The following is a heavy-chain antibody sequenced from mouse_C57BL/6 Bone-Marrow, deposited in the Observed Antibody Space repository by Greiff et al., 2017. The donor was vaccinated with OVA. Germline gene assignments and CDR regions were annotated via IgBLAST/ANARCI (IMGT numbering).Heavy chain of an antibody. CDR1: GYTFTSYW. CDR3: ARTCNEGFAY. V-gene: IGHV1-50*01. CDR2: IDPSDSYT. D-gene: IGHD6-5*01. J-gene: IGHJ3*01. Sequence: QVQLQHPGAELVKPGASVKLSCKASGYTFTSYWMQWVKQRPGQGLEWIGEIDPSDSYTNYNQKFKGKATLTVDTSSSTAYMQLSSLTSEDSAVYYCARTCNEGFAYWGQGTLVTVSA.